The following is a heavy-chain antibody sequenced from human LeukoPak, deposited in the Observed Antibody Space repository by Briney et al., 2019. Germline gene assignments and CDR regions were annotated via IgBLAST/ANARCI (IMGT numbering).Heavy chain of an antibody. CDR2: IYPADYDT. D-gene: IGHD3-10*01. V-gene: IGHV5-51*01. CDR1: GYSFTSYW. J-gene: IGHJ4*02. CDR3: ARPNRGALLDC. Sequence: GESLKISCKVSGYSFTSYWIGWVRQMPGKGLEWMGIIYPADYDTKYSPSFQGHVSISADKSITTAYLQWSSLKASDTAMYYCARPNRGALLDCWGQGTLVTVSS.